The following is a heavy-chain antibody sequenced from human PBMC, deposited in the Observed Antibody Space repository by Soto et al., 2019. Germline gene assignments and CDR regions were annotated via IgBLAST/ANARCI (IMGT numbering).Heavy chain of an antibody. CDR2: TSYDGNNE. D-gene: IGHD1-1*01. CDR3: AKDKGVFNWATSYFDY. V-gene: IGHV3-30*18. J-gene: IGHJ4*02. CDR1: GFTFSNYA. Sequence: QVQLVESGGGVVQPGRSLRLSCAASGFTFSNYAMHWVRQAPGKGLEWVALTSYDGNNEYHTDSVKGRFTISRDNSKITLFLQMNSPRPEDTAVYYCAKDKGVFNWATSYFDYWGQGALVTVSS.